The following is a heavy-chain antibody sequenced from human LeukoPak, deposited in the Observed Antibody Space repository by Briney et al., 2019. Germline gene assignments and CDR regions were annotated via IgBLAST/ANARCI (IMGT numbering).Heavy chain of an antibody. Sequence: PSETLSLTCTVSGGSISSSSYYWGWIRQPPGKGLEWIGSIYYSGSTYYNPSLKSRVTISVDTSKNQFSLKLSSVTVADTAVYYCARAGLVGASNWFDPWGQGTLVTVSS. D-gene: IGHD1-26*01. CDR2: IYYSGST. CDR3: ARAGLVGASNWFDP. V-gene: IGHV4-39*01. CDR1: GGSISSSSYY. J-gene: IGHJ5*02.